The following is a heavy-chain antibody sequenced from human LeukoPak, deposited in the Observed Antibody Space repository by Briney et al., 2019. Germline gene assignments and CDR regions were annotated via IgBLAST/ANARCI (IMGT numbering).Heavy chain of an antibody. Sequence: GGSLRLSCAASGFTVSSNYMSWVRQAPGKGLEWVSVIYSGGSTYYADSVKGRFTISRDNSKNTLYLQMNSLRAEDTAVYYCARETTTRYFDYWGQGTLVTVSS. CDR3: ARETTTRYFDY. V-gene: IGHV3-53*01. J-gene: IGHJ4*02. D-gene: IGHD1-7*01. CDR2: IYSGGST. CDR1: GFTVSSNY.